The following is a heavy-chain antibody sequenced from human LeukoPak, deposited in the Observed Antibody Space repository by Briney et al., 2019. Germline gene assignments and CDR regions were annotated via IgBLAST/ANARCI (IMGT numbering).Heavy chain of an antibody. CDR1: GGTFSSYA. J-gene: IGHJ6*04. CDR2: IIPIFGTA. D-gene: IGHD1-1*01. CDR3: ARDTTGTYYYYYGMDV. Sequence: SVNVSCKASGGTFSSYAISWVRQAPGQGLEWMGGIIPIFGTANYAQKFQGRVTITADKSTSTAYMELSSLRSEDTAVYYCARDTTGTYYYYYGMDVWGKGTTVTVSS. V-gene: IGHV1-69*06.